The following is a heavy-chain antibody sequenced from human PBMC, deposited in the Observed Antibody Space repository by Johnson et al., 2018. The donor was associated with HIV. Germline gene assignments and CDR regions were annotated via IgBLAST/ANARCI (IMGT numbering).Heavy chain of an antibody. D-gene: IGHD1-26*01. V-gene: IGHV3-30*03. Sequence: MQLVESGGGVVQPGRSLRLSCAASGFTFSTYGMHWVRQAPGKGLEWVAVITYDGSNQYYGDSVKGRFTISRDNSKNTLSLQMNSLRAEDTAVYYCATDLSPWELHPLSAVDIWGQGTMVTVSS. CDR2: ITYDGSNQ. J-gene: IGHJ3*02. CDR1: GFTFSTYG. CDR3: ATDLSPWELHPLSAVDI.